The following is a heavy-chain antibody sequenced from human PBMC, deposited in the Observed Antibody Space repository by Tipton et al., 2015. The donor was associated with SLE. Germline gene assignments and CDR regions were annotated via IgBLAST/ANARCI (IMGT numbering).Heavy chain of an antibody. D-gene: IGHD6-13*01. V-gene: IGHV4-39*07. Sequence: TLSLTCTFSGGSISSSSYYWGWIRQPPGKGLEWIGSIYYSGSTYYNPSLKSRVNISVDTSKNHFSLKLSSVTAADTAVYYCAREYSSSSGAFDIWGQGTMVTVSS. J-gene: IGHJ3*02. CDR2: IYYSGST. CDR1: GGSISSSSYY. CDR3: AREYSSSSGAFDI.